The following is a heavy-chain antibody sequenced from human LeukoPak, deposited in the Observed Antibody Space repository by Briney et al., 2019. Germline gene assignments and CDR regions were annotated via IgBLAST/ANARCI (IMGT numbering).Heavy chain of an antibody. D-gene: IGHD5-18*01. V-gene: IGHV4-34*01. CDR3: ARPRGYSYGYFDY. CDR1: GGFFSGYY. Sequence: PSETLSLTCAVYGGFFSGYYWSWIRQPPGKGLEWGGEINHSGSTNYNPSLKSRVTISVDTSKNQFSLKLSSVTAAGTAVYYCARPRGYSYGYFDYWGQGTLVTVSS. CDR2: INHSGST. J-gene: IGHJ4*02.